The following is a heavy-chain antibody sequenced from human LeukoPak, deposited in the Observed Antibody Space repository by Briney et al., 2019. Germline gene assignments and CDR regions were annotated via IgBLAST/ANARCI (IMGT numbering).Heavy chain of an antibody. CDR2: ISYDGSNK. V-gene: IGHV3-30*03. CDR3: ARETCTTTNCYWGMDV. CDR1: GFTFSSYG. Sequence: PGGSLRLSCAASGFTFSSYGMHWVRQAPGKGLEWVAVISYDGSNKYYADSVKGRFTIFRDNSKNTLDLQMHSLGADDTALYYCARETCTTTNCYWGMDVWGQGTTVTVSS. J-gene: IGHJ6*02. D-gene: IGHD2-2*01.